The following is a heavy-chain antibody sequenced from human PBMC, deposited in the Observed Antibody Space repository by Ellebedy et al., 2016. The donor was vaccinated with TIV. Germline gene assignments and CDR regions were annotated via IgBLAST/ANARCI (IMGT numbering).Heavy chain of an antibody. Sequence: PGGSLRLSCAASGFNFRSYWMTWVRQAPGKGREGVAKIRQEGDEIYYVESVKGRFTISRDNAKNSLFLQMNSLRVEDTAVYYCARRASYGDYAVQVNPWFDPWGQGTLVTVSS. CDR2: IRQEGDEI. J-gene: IGHJ5*02. CDR3: ARRASYGDYAVQVNPWFDP. V-gene: IGHV3-7*01. CDR1: GFNFRSYW. D-gene: IGHD4-17*01.